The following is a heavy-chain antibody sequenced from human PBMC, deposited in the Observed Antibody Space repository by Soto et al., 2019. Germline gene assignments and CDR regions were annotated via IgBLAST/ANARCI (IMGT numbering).Heavy chain of an antibody. D-gene: IGHD3-3*01. CDR1: GGSFSGYY. V-gene: IGHV4-34*01. Sequence: ASETLSLTCAVYGGSFSGYYWSWIRQPPGKGLEWIGEINHSGSTNYNPSLKSRVTISVDTSKNQFSLKLSSVTAADTAVYYCARGIAFWSGYYDYWGQGTLVTVSS. CDR3: ARGIAFWSGYYDY. J-gene: IGHJ4*02. CDR2: INHSGST.